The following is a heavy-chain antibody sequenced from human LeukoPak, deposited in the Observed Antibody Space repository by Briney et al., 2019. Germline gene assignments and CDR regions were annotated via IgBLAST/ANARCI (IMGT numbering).Heavy chain of an antibody. CDR3: AKEEIQVWLE. CDR1: GFTFSSYA. Sequence: PGGSLRLSCAASGFTFSSYAMSWVRQAPGKGLDWVSVISGSGGSTYYADSVKGRFTISRDNSKNTLHLQMNSLRAEDTAVYYCAKEEIQVWLEWGQGTLVTVSS. D-gene: IGHD5-18*01. V-gene: IGHV3-23*01. J-gene: IGHJ4*02. CDR2: ISGSGGST.